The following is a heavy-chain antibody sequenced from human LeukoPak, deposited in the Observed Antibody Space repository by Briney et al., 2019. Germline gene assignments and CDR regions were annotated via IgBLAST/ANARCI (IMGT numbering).Heavy chain of an antibody. V-gene: IGHV4-39*07. CDR2: IYYSGST. Sequence: PSETLSLTCTVSGGSISSSSYYWGWIRQPPGKGLEWIGSIYYSGSTYYNPSLKSRVTMSVDTSKNQFSLKLSSVTAADTAVYYCAAIAVAGTERFDYWGQGTLVTVSS. CDR3: AAIAVAGTERFDY. CDR1: GGSISSSSYY. J-gene: IGHJ4*02. D-gene: IGHD6-19*01.